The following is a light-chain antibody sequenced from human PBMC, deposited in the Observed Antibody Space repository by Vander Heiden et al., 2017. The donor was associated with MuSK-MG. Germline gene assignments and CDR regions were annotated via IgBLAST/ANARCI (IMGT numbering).Light chain of an antibody. V-gene: IGKV3-15*01. CDR2: GAS. Sequence: DIVMPQSPATLSVSPGERATLSCRASQSVSSNLAWYQQKPGQAPRLLIYGASTRATGIPASFSGSGSGTEFTLTISSLQSEDFAVYYCQQYNNWPLYTFGQGTKLEIK. J-gene: IGKJ2*01. CDR3: QQYNNWPLYT. CDR1: QSVSSN.